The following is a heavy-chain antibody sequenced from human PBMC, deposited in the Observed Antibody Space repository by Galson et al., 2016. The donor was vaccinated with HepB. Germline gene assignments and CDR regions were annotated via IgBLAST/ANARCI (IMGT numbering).Heavy chain of an antibody. Sequence: SLRLSCAASGFPFSDFTMNWVRQAPGKGLEWISLISSSRSYIYYADSVKGRFTISRDSSKNTLYLQMSSLRAEDAAIYFCARDNGGWGAVAGPSDYWGQGTLGTVSS. J-gene: IGHJ4*02. CDR3: ARDNGGWGAVAGPSDY. V-gene: IGHV3-21*04. CDR1: GFPFSDFT. D-gene: IGHD6-19*01. CDR2: ISSSRSYI.